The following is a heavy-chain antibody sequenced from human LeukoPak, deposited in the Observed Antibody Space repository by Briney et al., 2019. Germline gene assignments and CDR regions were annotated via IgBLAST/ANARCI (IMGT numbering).Heavy chain of an antibody. CDR2: ISSSSSYI. D-gene: IGHD3-22*01. CDR3: ARDAGDSSGYYDFDY. CDR1: GFTFSSYS. V-gene: IGHV3-21*01. J-gene: IGHJ4*02. Sequence: GGSLRLSCAASGFTFSSYSMNWVRQAPGKGLEWVSSISSSSSYIFYADSVKGRFTISRDNAKNSLYLQMDSLRAEDTAVYYCARDAGDSSGYYDFDYWGQGTLVTVSS.